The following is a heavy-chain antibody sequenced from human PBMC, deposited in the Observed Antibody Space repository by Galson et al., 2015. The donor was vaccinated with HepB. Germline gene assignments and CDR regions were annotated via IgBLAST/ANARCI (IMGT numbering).Heavy chain of an antibody. D-gene: IGHD1-26*01. J-gene: IGHJ4*02. CDR1: GFTFSSYW. CDR3: ARDRRARHTGIVGATPFDY. V-gene: IGHV3-7*01. Sequence: SLRLSCAASGFTFSSYWMSWVRQAPGKGLEWVANIKQDGSEKYYVDSVKGRFTISRDNAKNSLYLQMNSLRAEDTAVYYCARDRRARHTGIVGATPFDYWGQGTLVTVSS. CDR2: IKQDGSEK.